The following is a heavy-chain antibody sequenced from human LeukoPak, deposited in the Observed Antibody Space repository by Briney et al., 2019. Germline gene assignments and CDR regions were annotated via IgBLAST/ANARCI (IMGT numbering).Heavy chain of an antibody. Sequence: GGSLRLSCAASGFTFSDYYMSWIRQAPGKGLEWVSYISSSGSTRYYADSVKGRFTISRDNAKNSLYLQMNSLTAEDTAVYYCARARRSSYIDYWGQGTLVPVSS. J-gene: IGHJ4*02. CDR2: ISSSGSTR. D-gene: IGHD6-13*01. CDR3: ARARRSSYIDY. CDR1: GFTFSDYY. V-gene: IGHV3-11*01.